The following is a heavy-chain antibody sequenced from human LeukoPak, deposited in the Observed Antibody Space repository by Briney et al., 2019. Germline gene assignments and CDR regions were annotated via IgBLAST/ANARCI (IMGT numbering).Heavy chain of an antibody. D-gene: IGHD6-19*01. CDR2: IYFTGST. CDR1: VGSISSSSYY. J-gene: IGHJ6*03. Sequence: SETLSLTCTVSVGSISSSSYYWGWIRQSPGKGLEWIGSIYFTGSTYYTPSLKSRVTISEDSSKNQFSLKLSSVTAADTAVYYCVSSLVGGRGCPFCYMDVWGKGTTVTVSS. CDR3: VSSLVGGRGCPFCYMDV. V-gene: IGHV4-39*07.